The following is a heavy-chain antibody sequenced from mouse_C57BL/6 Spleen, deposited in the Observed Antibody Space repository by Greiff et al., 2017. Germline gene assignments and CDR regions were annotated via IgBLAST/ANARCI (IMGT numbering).Heavy chain of an antibody. CDR1: GYTFTSYW. J-gene: IGHJ3*01. CDR2: INPSNGGT. Sequence: QVQLQQPGTELVKPGASVKLSCKASGYTFTSYWMHWVKQRPGQGLEWIGNINPSNGGTNHNEKVKSKATLTVDKSSSTAYMPLSGLTSAYSAVYYCARGDGSPAWVAYWGQGTLVTVSA. V-gene: IGHV1-53*01. D-gene: IGHD2-3*01. CDR3: ARGDGSPAWVAY.